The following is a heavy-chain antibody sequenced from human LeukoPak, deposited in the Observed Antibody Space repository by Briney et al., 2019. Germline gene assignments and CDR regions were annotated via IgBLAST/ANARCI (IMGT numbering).Heavy chain of an antibody. J-gene: IGHJ4*02. CDR2: IYPTDSDP. V-gene: IGHV5-51*01. CDR3: ARLILNYGWD. Sequence: GESLKISCKGSGYSFTNFWIGWVRQMPGKGLEWMGIIYPTDSDPQYSPPFQGQVTISVDKSISTAYLQWSSLKASDTAMYYCARLILNYGWDWGQGTLVTVSS. CDR1: GYSFTNFW. D-gene: IGHD3-10*01.